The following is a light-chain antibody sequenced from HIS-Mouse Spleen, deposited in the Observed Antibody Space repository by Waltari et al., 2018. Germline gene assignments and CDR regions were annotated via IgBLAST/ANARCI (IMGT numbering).Light chain of an antibody. V-gene: IGLV1-47*01. Sequence: QSVLTQPPSASGTPGQRVTIPCSGSSSNLGSNSVYWYPQLPGTAPKLLLHRNNQRPSGVPDRFSGSKSGTSASLAISGLRSEDEADYYCAAWDDSLSGWVFGGGTKLTVL. CDR2: RNN. CDR3: AAWDDSLSGWV. CDR1: SSNLGSNS. J-gene: IGLJ3*02.